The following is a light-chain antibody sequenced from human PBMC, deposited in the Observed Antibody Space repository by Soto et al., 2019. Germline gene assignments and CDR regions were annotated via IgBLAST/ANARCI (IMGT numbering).Light chain of an antibody. CDR1: SSDVGAYNY. V-gene: IGLV2-8*01. Sequence: QSALTQPPSASGSPGQSVTISCTGTSSDVGAYNYVSWYQQHPGKAPKLMIYEVSKRPSGVPDRFSGSKSGNTASLTVSGLQAEDDADYYCISYSGSNNNCVFGTGTKVTVL. CDR2: EVS. J-gene: IGLJ1*01. CDR3: ISYSGSNNNCV.